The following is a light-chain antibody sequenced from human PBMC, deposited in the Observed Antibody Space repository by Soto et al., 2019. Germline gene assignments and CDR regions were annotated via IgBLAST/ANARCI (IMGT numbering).Light chain of an antibody. CDR1: NIGSKG. V-gene: IGLV3-21*02. CDR2: ADS. CDR3: QVWDSSSDQ. J-gene: IGLJ2*01. Sequence: SYELTQPPSVSVAPGQTARITCGGNNIGSKGVHWYQQKPGQAPMLVVYADSDRPSGIPERFSGSNSGNTATLTISRVEAGDEADYYCQVWDSSSDQFGGGTK.